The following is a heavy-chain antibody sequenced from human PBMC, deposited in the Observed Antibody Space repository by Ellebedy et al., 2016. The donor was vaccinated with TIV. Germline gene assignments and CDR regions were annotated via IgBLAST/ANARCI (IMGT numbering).Heavy chain of an antibody. CDR1: GYTFTSYA. CDR2: INAGTGNT. CDR3: ARVLRGTRGAFDI. J-gene: IGHJ3*02. Sequence: AASVKVSCKASGYTFTSYAMHWVRQAPGQRLEWLGWINAGTGNTKYSQKFQGRVTMTRDTSASTAYMELSSLRSEETDVSYGARVLRGTRGAFDIWGQGTMVT. V-gene: IGHV1-3*01. D-gene: IGHD4-17*01.